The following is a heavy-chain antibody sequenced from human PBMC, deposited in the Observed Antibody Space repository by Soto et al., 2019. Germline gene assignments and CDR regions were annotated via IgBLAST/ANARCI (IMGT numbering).Heavy chain of an antibody. CDR2: IWYDGSNK. Sequence: GGSLRLSCAASGFTFSSYGMHWVRQAPGKGLEWVAVIWYDGSNKYYADSVKGRFTISRDNSKNTLYLQMNSLRAEDTAVYYCAGGYCSGGSCSSFDYWGQGTLVTVSS. CDR1: GFTFSSYG. V-gene: IGHV3-33*01. D-gene: IGHD2-15*01. CDR3: AGGYCSGGSCSSFDY. J-gene: IGHJ4*02.